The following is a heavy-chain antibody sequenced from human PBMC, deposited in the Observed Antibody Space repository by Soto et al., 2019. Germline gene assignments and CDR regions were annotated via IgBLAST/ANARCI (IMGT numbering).Heavy chain of an antibody. CDR3: VKVGGRSIWYRFYFDY. J-gene: IGHJ4*02. CDR1: GFTFSSYA. V-gene: IGHV3-30*18. D-gene: IGHD6-13*01. CDR2: ISYDGSTI. Sequence: QVQLVESGGGVVQPGRSLRLSCAASGFTFSSYAMHWVRQAPGKGLEWVAVISYDGSTIYYADAVKGRFSISRDNSKNPLHLEMHNLRPEDTAVYYCVKVGGRSIWYRFYFDYWAQGTMVNVSA.